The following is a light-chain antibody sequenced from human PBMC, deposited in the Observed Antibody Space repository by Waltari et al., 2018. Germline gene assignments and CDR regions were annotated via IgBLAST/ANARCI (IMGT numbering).Light chain of an antibody. CDR2: DVA. CDR3: SSYTSVNTR. CDR1: SSDVDGFDF. V-gene: IGLV2-14*03. Sequence: QSALTQPASMSGSPGQSITISCTATSSDVDGFDFVSSYQQYPGKAPKLIIYDVANRPSGVSHRFSGSRSDNTASLTISGLQAEDEADYYCSSYTSVNTRFGGGTKLTVL. J-gene: IGLJ2*01.